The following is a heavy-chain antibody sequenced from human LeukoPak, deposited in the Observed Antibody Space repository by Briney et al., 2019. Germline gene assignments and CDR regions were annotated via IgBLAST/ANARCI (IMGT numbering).Heavy chain of an antibody. CDR2: VSSDGSIK. CDR3: ARSGSWYDY. V-gene: IGHV3-30*03. CDR1: GFTFSSYG. D-gene: IGHD6-19*01. Sequence: PGGSLGLSCVASGFTFSSYGIHWVRQAPGKGLEWVAVVSSDGSIKYNADSVKGRFTISRDNAKNTLYLQMNSLRAEDTAVYYCARSGSWYDYWGQGTLVTVSS. J-gene: IGHJ4*02.